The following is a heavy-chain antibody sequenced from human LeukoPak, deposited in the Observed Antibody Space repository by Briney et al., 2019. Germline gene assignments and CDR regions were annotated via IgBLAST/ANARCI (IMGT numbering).Heavy chain of an antibody. J-gene: IGHJ6*03. CDR1: GFTFSSYA. D-gene: IGHD2-2*02. CDR2: ISGSGGST. CDR3: ARDHCSSTSCYTDHYYYYMDV. V-gene: IGHV3-23*01. Sequence: GGSLRLSCAPSGFTFSSYAMSWVRQAPGEGLECVSAISGSGGSTYYADSVKGRFTISRDNSNNTLFLQMNSLRAEDTAVYYCARDHCSSTSCYTDHYYYYMDVWGKGTTVTVSS.